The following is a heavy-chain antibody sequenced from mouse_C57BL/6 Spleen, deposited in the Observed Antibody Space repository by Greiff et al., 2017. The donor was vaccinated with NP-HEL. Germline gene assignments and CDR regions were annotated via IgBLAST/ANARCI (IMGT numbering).Heavy chain of an antibody. CDR2: IYPGDGDT. CDR3: ARGSRNLYYFDY. V-gene: IGHV1-80*01. Sequence: VQLQQSGAELVKPGASVKISCKASGYAFSSYWMNWVKQRPGKGLEWIGQIYPGDGDTNYNGKFKGKATLTADKSSSTAYMQLSSLTSEDSAVYFCARGSRNLYYFDYWGQGTTLTVSS. J-gene: IGHJ2*01. CDR1: GYAFSSYW. D-gene: IGHD2-1*01.